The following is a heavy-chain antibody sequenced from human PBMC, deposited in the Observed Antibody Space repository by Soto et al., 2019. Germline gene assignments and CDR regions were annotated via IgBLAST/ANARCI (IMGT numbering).Heavy chain of an antibody. CDR3: AKDHFGSGSYSFDY. V-gene: IGHV3-23*01. J-gene: IGHJ4*02. CDR1: GFTFSNYA. Sequence: GGSLRLSCAASGFTFSNYAMNWVRQAPGKGLEWASGISDSGGNTYYADSVKGRFTISRDNSKNTLYLQMTSLRAEDTAVYHCAKDHFGSGSYSFDYWGQGTLVTVSS. CDR2: ISDSGGNT. D-gene: IGHD3-10*01.